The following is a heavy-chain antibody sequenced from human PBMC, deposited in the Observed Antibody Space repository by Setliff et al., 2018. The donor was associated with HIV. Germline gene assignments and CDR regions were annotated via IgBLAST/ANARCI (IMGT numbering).Heavy chain of an antibody. V-gene: IGHV3-21*01. CDR2: ISSSSSYI. Sequence: GGSLRLSCAASGFTFSSYSMNWVRQAPGKGLEWVSSISSSSSYIYYADSVKGRFTISRDNAKNSLYLQMNSLRAEDTAVYYCARDLYQLREGTVYWGQGTLVTVSS. CDR3: ARDLYQLREGTVY. CDR1: GFTFSSYS. J-gene: IGHJ4*02. D-gene: IGHD2-2*01.